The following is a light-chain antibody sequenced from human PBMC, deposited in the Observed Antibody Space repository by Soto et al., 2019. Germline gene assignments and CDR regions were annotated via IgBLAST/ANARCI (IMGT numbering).Light chain of an antibody. Sequence: QSVLTQPPSVSGAPGQRVTISCTGSSSNIGAGYDVQWYQQLPGTAPKLLLSNNNNRPSGVPDRFSGSKSDTSASLAITGIQAEDEAEYYCQSFDRSLSGGVFGGGTKLTVL. CDR1: SSNIGAGYD. CDR2: NNN. J-gene: IGLJ3*02. V-gene: IGLV1-40*01. CDR3: QSFDRSLSGGV.